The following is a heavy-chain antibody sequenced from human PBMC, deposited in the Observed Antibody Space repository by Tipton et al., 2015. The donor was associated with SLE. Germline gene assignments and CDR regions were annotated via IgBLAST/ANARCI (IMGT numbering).Heavy chain of an antibody. V-gene: IGHV1-8*01. D-gene: IGHD3-22*01. J-gene: IGHJ4*02. CDR1: GYTFTNDD. CDR3: ARRYYDSSTYYYYFDY. Sequence: QLMQSGAEVKKPGASVKVSCKASGYTFTNDDINWVRQATGQGLEWMGWMNPNTANTGYAQKFQGRVTMTRNTSDSTAYMELSSLRSEDTAVYYCARRYYDSSTYYYYFDYWGQGTLVTVSS. CDR2: MNPNTANT.